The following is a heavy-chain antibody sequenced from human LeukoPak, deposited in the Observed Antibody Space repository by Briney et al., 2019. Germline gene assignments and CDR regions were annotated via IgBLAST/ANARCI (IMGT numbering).Heavy chain of an antibody. J-gene: IGHJ4*02. CDR1: GFSFSSFS. Sequence: PGGSLRLSCAASGFSFSSFSMNWVRQAPGKGLEWVSGISWNSGSIGYADSVKGRFTISRDNAKNSLYLQMNSLRAEDTALYYCAKAAQWLRFVYFDYWGQGTLVTVSS. CDR2: ISWNSGSI. D-gene: IGHD5-12*01. V-gene: IGHV3-9*01. CDR3: AKAAQWLRFVYFDY.